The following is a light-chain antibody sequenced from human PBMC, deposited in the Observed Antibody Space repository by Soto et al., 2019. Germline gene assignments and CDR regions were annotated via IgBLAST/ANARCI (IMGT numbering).Light chain of an antibody. CDR1: KNDIGSYRF. J-gene: IGLJ1*01. CDR2: EGS. CDR3: QSCDSSLSGSGV. V-gene: IGLV2-14*02. Sequence: QSVLTQPASVSGSPGESITISCIGTKNDIGSYRFVSWYQQHPGEAPKLMISEGSKRPSGVPDRFSGSKSGTSASLAITGLQAEDEAYYYCQSCDSSLSGSGVFGSGTKLTVL.